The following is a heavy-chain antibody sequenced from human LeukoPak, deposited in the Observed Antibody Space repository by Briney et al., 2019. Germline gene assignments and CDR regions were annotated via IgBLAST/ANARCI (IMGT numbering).Heavy chain of an antibody. CDR1: GGSISSYY. CDR3: AGGSSTPGDWFDP. D-gene: IGHD2-2*01. V-gene: IGHV4-59*01. Sequence: SETLSLTCTVSGGSISSYYWSWIRQPPGKGLEWIGYIYYSGSTNYNPSLKSRVTISVDTSKNQFSLKLSSMTAADTAVYHCAGGSSTPGDWFDPWGQGTLVTVSS. J-gene: IGHJ5*02. CDR2: IYYSGST.